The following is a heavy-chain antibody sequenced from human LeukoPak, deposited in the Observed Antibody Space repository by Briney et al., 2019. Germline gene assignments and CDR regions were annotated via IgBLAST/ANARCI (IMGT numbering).Heavy chain of an antibody. Sequence: PGGSLRLSCAASGFTFSGSAMHWVRQASGKGLEWVGRIRSKANSYATAYAASVEGRFTISRDDSKNTAYLQMNSLRAEDTAVYYCARDLFSEPEVDAFDIWGQGTMVTVSS. CDR2: IRSKANSYAT. J-gene: IGHJ3*02. CDR1: GFTFSGSA. CDR3: ARDLFSEPEVDAFDI. V-gene: IGHV3-73*01. D-gene: IGHD1-26*01.